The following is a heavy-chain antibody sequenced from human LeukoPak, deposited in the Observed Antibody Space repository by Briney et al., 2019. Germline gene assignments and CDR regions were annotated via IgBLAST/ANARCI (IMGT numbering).Heavy chain of an antibody. CDR1: GFTITSWS. J-gene: IGHJ4*02. CDR2: ISSGSSPI. CDR3: AREGSSSWYIDY. V-gene: IGHV3-48*04. Sequence: GGSLRLSCAVSGFTITSWSMNWVRQAPGKGLGWLSYISSGSSPIYYADSVKGRFTISRDDAKNLVYLQMNSLRAEDTAVYYCAREGSSSWYIDYWGQGTLVTVSS. D-gene: IGHD6-13*01.